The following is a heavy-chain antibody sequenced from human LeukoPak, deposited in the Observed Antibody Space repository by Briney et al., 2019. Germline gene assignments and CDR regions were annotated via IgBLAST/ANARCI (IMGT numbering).Heavy chain of an antibody. CDR3: ASGYYYDSSGYYLKRHYYYYYYMDV. V-gene: IGHV1-46*01. J-gene: IGHJ6*03. D-gene: IGHD3-22*01. CDR2: INPSGGST. CDR1: GYTFTNYH. Sequence: GASVKVSCKASGYTFTNYHMNWVRQAPGQGLEWMGIINPSGGSTTNAQKFQGRVTITADESTSTAYMELSSLRSEDTAVYYCASGYYYDSSGYYLKRHYYYYYYMDVWGKGTTVTISS.